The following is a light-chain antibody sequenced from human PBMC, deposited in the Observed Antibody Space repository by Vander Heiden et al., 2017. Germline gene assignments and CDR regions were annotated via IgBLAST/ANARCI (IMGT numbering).Light chain of an antibody. Sequence: DIQLTQSPSSLSASVGDRVTITCRASQSIGNYLNWYQKHPGKAPKLLIYAASSLQSEVPSRFSGSGSGTEFTLSINRLQPEDFATYYCQQNSSSFTFGGGTKVDIK. CDR2: AAS. J-gene: IGKJ4*01. V-gene: IGKV1-39*01. CDR3: QQNSSSFT. CDR1: QSIGNY.